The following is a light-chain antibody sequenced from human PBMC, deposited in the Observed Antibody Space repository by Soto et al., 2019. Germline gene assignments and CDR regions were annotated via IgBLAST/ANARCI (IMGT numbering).Light chain of an antibody. CDR2: DAS. Sequence: EIVLTQSPATLSLSPGERAILSCRASQSVGPYLAWYQQKPGQAPRLLIYDASNRATGIPARFGGSGSGTDVSRTIDSLEPEDFAVACCQQRRNWPCTVGPATKVDIK. CDR1: QSVGPY. J-gene: IGKJ3*01. CDR3: QQRRNWPCT. V-gene: IGKV3-11*01.